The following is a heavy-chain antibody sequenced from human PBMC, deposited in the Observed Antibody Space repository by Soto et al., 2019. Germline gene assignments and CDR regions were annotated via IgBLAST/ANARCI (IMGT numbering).Heavy chain of an antibody. Sequence: EVQLVESGGGLVQPGGSLRLSCAASGFTFSDHSMAWVRQAPGKGLEWVGRTRNKANSYTTEYAASVRGRVTLSRDDSKSSLYLQLDSLKTEDTAVYYCDREGEGNGYNRYVDYWGQGALVTVSS. CDR1: GFTFSDHS. CDR3: DREGEGNGYNRYVDY. CDR2: TRNKANSYTT. J-gene: IGHJ4*02. D-gene: IGHD5-12*01. V-gene: IGHV3-72*01.